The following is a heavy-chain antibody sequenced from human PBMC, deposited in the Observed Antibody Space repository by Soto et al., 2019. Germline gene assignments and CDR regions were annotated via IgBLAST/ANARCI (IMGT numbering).Heavy chain of an antibody. Sequence: QITLKESGPTLVQPTQTLTLTCTVSGFSLTTRGMTLGWIRQPPGRAPEWLALSTQYSPSMQSRLTFTKDTSKNPVVLTMTNMDPVDTATYYCTLRQDNSRGPIYWGQGIMVTVSS. CDR3: TLRQDNSRGPIY. CDR2: ST. V-gene: IGHV2-5*01. D-gene: IGHD6-13*01. J-gene: IGHJ4*02. CDR1: GFSLTTRGMT.